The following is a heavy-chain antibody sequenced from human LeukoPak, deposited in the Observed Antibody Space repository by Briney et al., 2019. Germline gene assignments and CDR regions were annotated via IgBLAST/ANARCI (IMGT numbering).Heavy chain of an antibody. CDR2: IIPIFGTA. J-gene: IGHJ4*02. Sequence: GASVKVSCKASGGTFSSYAISWVRQAPGQGLEWMGRIIPIFGTANYAQKFQGRVTITTDESTSTAYMELSSLRSEDTAVYYCARVRIAVAAPFDYWGQGTLVTVSS. CDR1: GGTFSSYA. D-gene: IGHD6-19*01. CDR3: ARVRIAVAAPFDY. V-gene: IGHV1-69*05.